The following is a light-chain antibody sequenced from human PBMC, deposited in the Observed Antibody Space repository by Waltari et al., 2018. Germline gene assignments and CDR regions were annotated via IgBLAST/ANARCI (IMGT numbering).Light chain of an antibody. CDR1: QDITNC. CDR2: DAS. CDR3: QQYDVLQYT. Sequence: DIQMTNSPSSLSASVEDRFTITCQASQDITNCLNWYQQKPGQAPKLLIYDASNLKTGVPSRFSGRGFGTDFTFTISSLQPEDVATYYCQQYDVLQYTFGPGTKVNLK. V-gene: IGKV1-33*01. J-gene: IGKJ3*01.